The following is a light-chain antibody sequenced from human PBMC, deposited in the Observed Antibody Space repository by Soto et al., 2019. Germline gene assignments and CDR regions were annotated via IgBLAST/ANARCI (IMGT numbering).Light chain of an antibody. CDR1: QGISNY. J-gene: IGKJ1*01. V-gene: IGKV1-27*01. CDR2: PAS. Sequence: DIQMTQSPSSLSASVGDRVTITCRASQGISNYLAWYQQKPGKVPQLLIYPASTLQSGVPSRFSGSGSGTDFPLTISSLQPEDVATYYCQYYSTAPQTFGQGTKVEIK. CDR3: QYYSTAPQT.